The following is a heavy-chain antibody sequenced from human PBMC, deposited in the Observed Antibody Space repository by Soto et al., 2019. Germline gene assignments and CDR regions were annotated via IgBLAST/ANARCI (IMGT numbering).Heavy chain of an antibody. V-gene: IGHV4-34*01. CDR3: ARKWLLYNWFDP. J-gene: IGHJ5*02. CDR1: GGSFSGYY. Sequence: SETLSLTCAVYGGSFSGYYWSWIRQPPGKGLEWIGEINHSGSTNYNPSLKSRVTISVDTSKNQFSLKLSSVTAADTAVYYCARKWLLYNWFDPWGKGTLVTVSS. CDR2: INHSGST. D-gene: IGHD3-3*01.